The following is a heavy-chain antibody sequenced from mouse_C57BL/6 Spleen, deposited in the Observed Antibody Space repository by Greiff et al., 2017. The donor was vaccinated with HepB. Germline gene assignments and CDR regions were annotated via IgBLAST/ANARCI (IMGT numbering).Heavy chain of an antibody. J-gene: IGHJ3*01. V-gene: IGHV5-16*01. Sequence: EVKLMESEGGLVQPGSSMKLSCTASGFTFSDYYMAWVRQVPEKGLEWVANINYDGSSTYYLDSLKSRFIISRDNAKNILYLQMSSLKSEDTATYYCARGELRSPGFAYWGQGTLVTVSA. D-gene: IGHD1-1*01. CDR1: GFTFSDYY. CDR2: INYDGSST. CDR3: ARGELRSPGFAY.